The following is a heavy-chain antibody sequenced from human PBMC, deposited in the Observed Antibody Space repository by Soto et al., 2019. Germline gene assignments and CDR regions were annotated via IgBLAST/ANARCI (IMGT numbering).Heavy chain of an antibody. CDR1: GYTFTSYY. CDR2: INPSSGSR. J-gene: IGHJ4*02. Sequence: QVQLVQSGAEVKKPGASVKVSCKASGYTFTSYYMYWVRQAPGQGLEWMGIINPSSGSRSYAQKFQGRVTITRDTSTSTVYMELSSLRAEDTAVYYWDATGVGVVTNDYWGQGTLVTVSS. CDR3: DATGVGVVTNDY. D-gene: IGHD3-3*01. V-gene: IGHV1-46*01.